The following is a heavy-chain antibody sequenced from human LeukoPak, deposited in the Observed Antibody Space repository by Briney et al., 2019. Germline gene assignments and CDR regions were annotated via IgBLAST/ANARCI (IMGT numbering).Heavy chain of an antibody. CDR3: ARALEMATITDAFDI. CDR2: IIPIFGTA. D-gene: IGHD5-24*01. V-gene: IGHV1-69*13. J-gene: IGHJ3*02. Sequence: SVKVSCKASGGTFSSYAISWVRQAPGQGLEWMGGIIPIFGTANYAQKFQGRVTITADESTSTAYMELSSLRSEDTAVYYCARALEMATITDAFDIWGQGTMVTVSS. CDR1: GGTFSSYA.